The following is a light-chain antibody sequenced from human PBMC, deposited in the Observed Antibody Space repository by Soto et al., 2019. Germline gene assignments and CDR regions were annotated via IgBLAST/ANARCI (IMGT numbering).Light chain of an antibody. CDR2: DTS. J-gene: IGKJ2*01. V-gene: IGKV3-11*01. Sequence: EIVLTQSPATLSLSPGERATLSCRASQSVKSYLAWYQQKCGQAPRLLIYDTSNRATGIPDRFSGSGSGTDFTLTISSLEPEDFAVYYCQQRSSRPTFGQGTRLEIK. CDR1: QSVKSY. CDR3: QQRSSRPT.